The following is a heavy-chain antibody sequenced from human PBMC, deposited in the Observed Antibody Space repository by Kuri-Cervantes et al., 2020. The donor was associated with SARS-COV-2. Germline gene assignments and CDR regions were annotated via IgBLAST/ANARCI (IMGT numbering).Heavy chain of an antibody. J-gene: IGHJ5*02. V-gene: IGHV1-8*03. Sequence: ASVKVSCKASGYTFTSYDINWVRQATGQGLEWMGWMSPNSGNTGYAQKFQGRVTITRNTSISTAYMELSSLRSEDTAVYYCARTIAAHQSGWSDPWGQGTLVTVSS. CDR1: GYTFTSYD. CDR2: MSPNSGNT. D-gene: IGHD6-6*01. CDR3: ARTIAAHQSGWSDP.